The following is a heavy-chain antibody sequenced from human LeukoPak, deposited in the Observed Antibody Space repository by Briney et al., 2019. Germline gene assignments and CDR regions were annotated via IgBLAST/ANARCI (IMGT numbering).Heavy chain of an antibody. CDR3: ARGGPMVRGVSIAFDI. CDR2: ISTTSSYI. J-gene: IGHJ3*02. V-gene: IGHV3-21*01. D-gene: IGHD3-10*01. Sequence: GGSLRLSCAASGFTFSSYSMIWVRQAPGKGLEWVSSISTTSSYIYYADSVKGRFTISRDNAKNSQYLQMNSLRAEDTAVYYCARGGPMVRGVSIAFDIWGQGTMVTVSS. CDR1: GFTFSSYS.